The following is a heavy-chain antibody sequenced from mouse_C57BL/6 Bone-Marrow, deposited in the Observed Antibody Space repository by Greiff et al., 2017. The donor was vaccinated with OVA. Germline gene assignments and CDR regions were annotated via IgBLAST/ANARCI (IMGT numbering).Heavy chain of an antibody. Sequence: VQLQQPGAELVKPGASVKLSCKASGYTFTSYWMQWVKQRPGQGLEWIGEIDPSDSYTNYNQKFKGQATLTVDTSSSTAYMQLSSLTSEDSAIYYCESAVFAYWGQGTLDTVSA. CDR2: IDPSDSYT. CDR1: GYTFTSYW. J-gene: IGHJ3*01. CDR3: ESAVFAY. V-gene: IGHV1-50*01.